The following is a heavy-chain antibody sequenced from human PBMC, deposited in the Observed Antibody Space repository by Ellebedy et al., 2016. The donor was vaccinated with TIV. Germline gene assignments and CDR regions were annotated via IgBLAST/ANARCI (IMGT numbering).Heavy chain of an antibody. CDR3: ARVRGRSQSYAMDV. V-gene: IGHV3-66*01. Sequence: GGSLRLSCAASGLTVSSNYMNWVRQTPGKGLGWVSVVYSDGRTYFADSVKGRFTVSRDITRNTLYLQMNGLRAEDTAVYFCARVRGRSQSYAMDVWGQGTTVTVSS. CDR2: VYSDGRT. J-gene: IGHJ6*02. CDR1: GLTVSSNY.